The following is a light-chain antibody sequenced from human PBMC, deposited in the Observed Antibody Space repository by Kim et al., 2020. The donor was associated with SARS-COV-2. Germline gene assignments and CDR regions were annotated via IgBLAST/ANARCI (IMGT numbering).Light chain of an antibody. CDR3: QQYNNWPTWT. J-gene: IGKJ1*01. CDR2: DAS. V-gene: IGKV3-15*01. Sequence: EIVMTQSPATLSVSPGERATLSCRATQSVRSNLAWYQQKLGQAPRLLIYDASTRATGIPARFSGSGSGTDFTLTISSLHSEDFAIYYCQQYNNWPTWTFGQGTKVDIK. CDR1: QSVRSN.